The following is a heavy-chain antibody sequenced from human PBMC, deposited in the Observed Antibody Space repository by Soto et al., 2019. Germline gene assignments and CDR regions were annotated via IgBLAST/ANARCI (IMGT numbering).Heavy chain of an antibody. Sequence: SETLSLTCTVSGGSISSSSYYWGCIRQPPGKGLEWIGSIYYSGSTYYNPSLKSRVTISVDTSKNQFSLKLTSVTAADTAVYYCARQVRYYYDGSGQNWFDPWGQGTLVTVSS. V-gene: IGHV4-39*01. J-gene: IGHJ5*02. CDR2: IYYSGST. CDR3: ARQVRYYYDGSGQNWFDP. D-gene: IGHD3-22*01. CDR1: GGSISSSSYY.